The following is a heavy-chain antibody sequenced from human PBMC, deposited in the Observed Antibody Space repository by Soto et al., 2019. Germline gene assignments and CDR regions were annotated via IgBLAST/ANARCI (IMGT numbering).Heavy chain of an antibody. CDR2: IYPGDSDT. CDR1: GYSFTSYW. Sequence: PGESLKISCKGSGYSFTSYWIGWVRQMLGKGLEWMGIIYPGDSDTRYSPSFQGQVTISADKSISTAYLQWSSLKASDTAMYYCARRHSSSSSYYYYYGMDVWGQGTTVTVSS. V-gene: IGHV5-51*01. CDR3: ARRHSSSSSYYYYYGMDV. D-gene: IGHD6-6*01. J-gene: IGHJ6*02.